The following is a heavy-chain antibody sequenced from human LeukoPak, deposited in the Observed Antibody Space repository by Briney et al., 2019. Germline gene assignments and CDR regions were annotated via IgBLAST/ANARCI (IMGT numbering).Heavy chain of an antibody. D-gene: IGHD1-1*01. CDR3: ATGRYPADP. Sequence: PSETLSLTCAVYGGSFSGYYWSWIRQPPGKGLEWIGEINHSGSTNYNPSLKSRVTISVDTSKNQFSLKLSSVTAADTAVYYCATGRYPADPWGQGTLVTVSS. CDR2: INHSGST. V-gene: IGHV4-34*01. J-gene: IGHJ5*02. CDR1: GGSFSGYY.